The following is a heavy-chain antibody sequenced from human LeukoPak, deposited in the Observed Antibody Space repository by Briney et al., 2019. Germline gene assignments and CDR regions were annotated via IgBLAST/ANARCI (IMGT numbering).Heavy chain of an antibody. Sequence: GESLKISCKGSAYRFTDYWIAWVRQMPGKGLEWMGIIYPGDSDTRYSPSFQGQVTISADKSISTAYLQWSSLKASDTAMYYCARHRRPTTVTTGYYYYGMDVWGQGTTVTVSS. V-gene: IGHV5-51*01. J-gene: IGHJ6*02. D-gene: IGHD4-17*01. CDR2: IYPGDSDT. CDR1: AYRFTDYW. CDR3: ARHRRPTTVTTGYYYYGMDV.